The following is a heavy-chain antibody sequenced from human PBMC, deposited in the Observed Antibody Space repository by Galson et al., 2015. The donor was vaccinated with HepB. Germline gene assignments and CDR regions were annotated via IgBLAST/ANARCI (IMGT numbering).Heavy chain of an antibody. Sequence: CKASGYTFTSHTLDWLRQAPGQGPEWVGRINTYNGQTEFAQKFQGRVTMTIETSTSTAYMELRSLRSDDTAVYYCARRNFDEEAFNYWGQGTLVTVSS. CDR2: INTYNGQT. V-gene: IGHV1-18*01. J-gene: IGHJ4*02. CDR3: ARRNFDEEAFNY. CDR1: GYTFTSHT.